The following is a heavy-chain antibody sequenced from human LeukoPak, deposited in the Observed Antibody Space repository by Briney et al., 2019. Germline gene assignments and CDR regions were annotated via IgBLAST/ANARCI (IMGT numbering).Heavy chain of an antibody. D-gene: IGHD2-2*01. CDR3: AKDTAPYQQSNAFDI. V-gene: IGHV3-9*01. CDR2: ISWNSGSI. J-gene: IGHJ3*02. CDR1: GFTFDDYA. Sequence: PGRSLRLSCAASGFTFDDYAMHWVRQAPGKGLEWVSGISWNSGSIGYADSVKGRFTISRDNAKNSLYLQMNSLRAEDTALYYCAKDTAPYQQSNAFDIWGQGTMVTVSS.